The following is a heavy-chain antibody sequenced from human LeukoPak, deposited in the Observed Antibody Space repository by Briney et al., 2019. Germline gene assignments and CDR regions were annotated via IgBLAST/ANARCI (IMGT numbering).Heavy chain of an antibody. Sequence: ASVKVSCKASGYTFTGYYMHWVRQAPGQGLEWMGWINPNSGGTNYAQKFQGRVTMTRDTSISTAYMELTRLRSDDTAVYYCAGLGYDFWSGYHSEDWFDPWGQGTLVIVSS. V-gene: IGHV1-2*02. CDR3: AGLGYDFWSGYHSEDWFDP. J-gene: IGHJ5*02. D-gene: IGHD3-3*01. CDR2: INPNSGGT. CDR1: GYTFTGYY.